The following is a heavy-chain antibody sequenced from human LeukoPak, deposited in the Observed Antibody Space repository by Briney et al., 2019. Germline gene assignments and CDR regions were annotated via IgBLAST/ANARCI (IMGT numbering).Heavy chain of an antibody. CDR3: ARGRKYSYGYTVTELGSGYFDY. Sequence: PSETLSLTCTVSGGSISSSSYYWGWIRQPPGKGLEWIGSIYYSGSTYYNPSLKSRVTISVDTSKNQFSLKLSSVTAADTAAYYCARGRKYSYGYTVTELGSGYFDYWGQGTLVTVSS. J-gene: IGHJ4*02. D-gene: IGHD5-18*01. CDR2: IYYSGST. V-gene: IGHV4-39*07. CDR1: GGSISSSSYY.